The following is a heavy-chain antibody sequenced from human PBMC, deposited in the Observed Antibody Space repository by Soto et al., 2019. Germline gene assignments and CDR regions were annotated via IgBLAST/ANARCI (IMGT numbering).Heavy chain of an antibody. CDR1: GGSFSGYY. CDR2: INHSGST. CDR3: ARRGYSGSYRPFDY. Sequence: SETLSLTCAVYGGSFSGYYWSWIRQPPGKGLEWIGEINHSGSTNYNPSLKSRVTISVDTSKNQFSLKLSSVTAADTAVYYCARRGYSGSYRPFDYWGQGTLVTVSS. V-gene: IGHV4-34*01. D-gene: IGHD1-26*01. J-gene: IGHJ4*02.